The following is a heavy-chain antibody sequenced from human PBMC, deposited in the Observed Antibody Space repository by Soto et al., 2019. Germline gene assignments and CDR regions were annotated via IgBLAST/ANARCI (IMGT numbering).Heavy chain of an antibody. J-gene: IGHJ4*02. D-gene: IGHD2-2*01. CDR1: GGSISSGGYY. Sequence: QVQLQESGPGLVKPSQTLSLTCTVSGGSISSGGYYWSWIRQHPGKGLEWIGYIYYSGSTYYNPSLRSRVTLSVDTSKNQFSLKLSSVTAADTAVYYCASLPYQLLSFDYWGQGTLVTVSS. V-gene: IGHV4-31*03. CDR2: IYYSGST. CDR3: ASLPYQLLSFDY.